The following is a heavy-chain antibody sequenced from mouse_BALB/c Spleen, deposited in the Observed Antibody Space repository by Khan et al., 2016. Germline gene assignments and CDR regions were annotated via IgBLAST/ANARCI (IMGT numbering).Heavy chain of an antibody. CDR1: GYSITSDYA. CDR2: ISYSGST. Sequence: EVQLQESGPGLVKPSQSLSLTCTVTGYSITSDYAWNWIRQFPGNKLEWMGYISYSGSTSYNPSLKSRISITRDTSKNQFFLQLNSVTTDDTATYYCARGDGYPWFAYWGQGTLVTVSA. J-gene: IGHJ3*01. CDR3: ARGDGYPWFAY. D-gene: IGHD2-3*01. V-gene: IGHV3-2*02.